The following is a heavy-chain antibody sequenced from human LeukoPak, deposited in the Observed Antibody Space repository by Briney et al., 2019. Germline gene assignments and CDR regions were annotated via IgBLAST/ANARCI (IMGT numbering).Heavy chain of an antibody. Sequence: GGSLRLSCAVSGFTFSSFEMNWVRLAPGKGLEWVSYISSSGSTKYYADSVKGRFTISRDNAKNSLYLQMNSLRAEDTAVYYCARALRAVRGYYFDYWGQGTLVTVSS. V-gene: IGHV3-48*03. CDR3: ARALRAVRGYYFDY. D-gene: IGHD3-10*01. J-gene: IGHJ4*02. CDR1: GFTFSSFE. CDR2: ISSSGSTK.